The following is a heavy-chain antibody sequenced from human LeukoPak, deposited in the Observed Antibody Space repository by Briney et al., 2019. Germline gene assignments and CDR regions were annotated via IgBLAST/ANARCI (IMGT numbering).Heavy chain of an antibody. D-gene: IGHD4-23*01. V-gene: IGHV4-59*01. J-gene: IGHJ6*02. CDR3: ATSTVVTHYYYYGMDV. CDR2: IYYSGST. CDR1: GGSISSYY. Sequence: SETLSLTCTVSGGSISSYYWSWIRQPPGKGLEWIGYIYYSGSTNYNPSLKSRVTISVDTSKNQFSLKLSSVTAADTAVYYYATSTVVTHYYYYGMDVWGQGTTVTVSS.